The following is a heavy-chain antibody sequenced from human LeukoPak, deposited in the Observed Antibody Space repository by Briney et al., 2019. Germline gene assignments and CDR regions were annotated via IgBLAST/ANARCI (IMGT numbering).Heavy chain of an antibody. CDR3: AKDPVDIVATITYYYYYYYMDV. J-gene: IGHJ6*03. CDR2: ISNDGNNK. D-gene: IGHD5-12*01. V-gene: IGHV3-30*18. Sequence: GGSLRLSCAASGFPFSSYGMHWVRQAPGKGLEWVAAISNDGNNKFYADSVKGRFTMSRDNPKNTMNLQMNSLRAEDTAVYYCAKDPVDIVATITYYYYYYYMDVWGKGTTVTISS. CDR1: GFPFSSYG.